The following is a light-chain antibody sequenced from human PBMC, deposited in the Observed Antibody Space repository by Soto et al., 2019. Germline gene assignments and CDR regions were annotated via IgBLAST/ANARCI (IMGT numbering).Light chain of an antibody. CDR2: DNN. V-gene: IGLV1-51*01. CDR1: SSNIGCNY. CDR3: GTWDSRLTAVV. J-gene: IGLJ2*01. Sequence: QSVLTQRPSVSAAPGQKVTISCSGSSSNIGCNYVSWYQQLPGTAPKLLIYDNNERPSGIPDRFSGSKSGTSATLVITGLQTGDEAVYYCGTWDSRLTAVVFGGGTKLTVL.